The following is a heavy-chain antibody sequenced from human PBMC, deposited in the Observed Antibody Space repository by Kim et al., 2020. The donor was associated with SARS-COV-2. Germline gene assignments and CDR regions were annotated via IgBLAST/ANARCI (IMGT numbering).Heavy chain of an antibody. CDR2: NT. Sequence: NTKSSQKFQGRITLTRDTSASTSYMELSSLRSEDTAVFYCARGTTAGWFDLWGQGTLVTVSS. V-gene: IGHV1-3*01. D-gene: IGHD1-1*01. J-gene: IGHJ5*02. CDR3: ARGTTAGWFDL.